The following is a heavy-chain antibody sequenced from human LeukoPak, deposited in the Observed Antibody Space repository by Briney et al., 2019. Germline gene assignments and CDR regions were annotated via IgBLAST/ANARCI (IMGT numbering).Heavy chain of an antibody. D-gene: IGHD6-13*01. Sequence: SETLSLTCAVYGGSFSGYYWSWIRQPPGKGLEWIGEINHSGGTNYNLSLKSRVTISVDTSKNQFSLKLSSVTAADTAVYYCARFVEYSSSYTAYWYFDLWGRGTLVTVSS. J-gene: IGHJ2*01. V-gene: IGHV4-34*01. CDR2: INHSGGT. CDR3: ARFVEYSSSYTAYWYFDL. CDR1: GGSFSGYY.